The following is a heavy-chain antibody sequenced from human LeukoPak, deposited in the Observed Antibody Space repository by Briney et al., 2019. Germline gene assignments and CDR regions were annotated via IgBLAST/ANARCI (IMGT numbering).Heavy chain of an antibody. D-gene: IGHD6-19*01. V-gene: IGHV1-18*01. CDR3: ARRRAVAGVNWFDP. Sequence: GASVKVSCKASGYTFTSYGISWVRQAPGQGLEWMGWISAYNGNTNYAQKLQGRVTMTTDTSTSTAYMELRSLRSDDTAVYYCARRRAVAGVNWFDPWGQGTLVTVSS. CDR1: GYTFTSYG. J-gene: IGHJ5*02. CDR2: ISAYNGNT.